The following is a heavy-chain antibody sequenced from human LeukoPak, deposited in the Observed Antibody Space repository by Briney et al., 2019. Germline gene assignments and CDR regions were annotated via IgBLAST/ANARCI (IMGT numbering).Heavy chain of an antibody. Sequence: GESLKISCKGSGYSFTNYWIGWVRQMPGKGLEWMGIIYPGDSDTRYSPSLQGQVTISADKSISTAYLQWSSLTASDTAMYYCARQYYYDSRGYFDYWGQGTLVTVSS. CDR2: IYPGDSDT. V-gene: IGHV5-51*01. CDR3: ARQYYYDSRGYFDY. J-gene: IGHJ4*02. CDR1: GYSFTNYW. D-gene: IGHD3-22*01.